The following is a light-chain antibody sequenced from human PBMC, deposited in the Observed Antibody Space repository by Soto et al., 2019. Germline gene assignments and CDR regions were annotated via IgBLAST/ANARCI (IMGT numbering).Light chain of an antibody. CDR3: QQYNTYWT. CDR2: VAS. J-gene: IGKJ1*01. V-gene: IGKV1-9*01. CDR1: QGISSY. Sequence: IRFTQSPSALSASVGDRVTITCRATQGISSYLAWYQQKPGKAPELLIYVASTLQSGVPSRFSGSGSGTDFTLTISSLQPEDFATYYCQQYNTYWTFGQGTKVDIK.